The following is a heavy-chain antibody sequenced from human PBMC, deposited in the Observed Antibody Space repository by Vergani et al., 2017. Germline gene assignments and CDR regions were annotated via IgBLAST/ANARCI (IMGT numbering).Heavy chain of an antibody. CDR3: ARDYYGSGSYYNNWFDP. CDR2: INPSGGST. V-gene: IGHV1-46*01. Sequence: QVQLVQSGAEVKKPGASVKVSCKASGYTFTSYYMHWVRQAPGQGLEWMGIINPSGGSTSYAQKFQGRVTMTRDTSTSTVYMELSSLRSEDTAVYYCARDYYGSGSYYNNWFDPWGQGTLVTVSS. J-gene: IGHJ5*02. CDR1: GYTFTSYY. D-gene: IGHD3-10*01.